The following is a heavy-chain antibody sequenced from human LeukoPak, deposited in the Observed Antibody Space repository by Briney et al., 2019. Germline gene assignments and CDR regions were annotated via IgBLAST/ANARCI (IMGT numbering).Heavy chain of an antibody. J-gene: IGHJ5*02. Sequence: PGGSLRLSCAASGFTFSSYWMSWVRQAPGKGLEWVANKNQDGSEKYYVDSVKGRFTISRDNAKNSLYLQMNSLRAEDTAVYYCAREGCSGGSCYHNWFDPWGQGTLVTVSS. V-gene: IGHV3-7*01. CDR1: GFTFSSYW. CDR3: AREGCSGGSCYHNWFDP. CDR2: KNQDGSEK. D-gene: IGHD2-15*01.